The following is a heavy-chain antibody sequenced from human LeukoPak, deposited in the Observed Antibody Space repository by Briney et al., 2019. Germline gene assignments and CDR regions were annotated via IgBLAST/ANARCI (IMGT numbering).Heavy chain of an antibody. V-gene: IGHV1-8*01. CDR2: MNPNSGNT. J-gene: IGHJ6*03. CDR3: ARGDGDGWPPLLAYYYYYYMDV. Sequence: GASVKVSCKASGYTFTSYDINWVRQATGQGLEWMGWMNPNSGNTGYAQKFQGRVTMTRNTSISTAYMELSSLRSEDTAVYYCARGDGDGWPPLLAYYYYYYMDVWGKGTTVTVSS. CDR1: GYTFTSYD. D-gene: IGHD3-10*01.